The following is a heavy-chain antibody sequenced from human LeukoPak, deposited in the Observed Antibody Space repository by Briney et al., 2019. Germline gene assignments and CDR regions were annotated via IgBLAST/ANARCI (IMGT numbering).Heavy chain of an antibody. D-gene: IGHD2-2*01. V-gene: IGHV1-69*02. J-gene: IGHJ5*02. CDR3: ARYHLTYCSSTSCHWFDP. CDR1: GYTFTGYY. CDR2: IIPILGIA. Sequence: GASVKVSCKASGYTFTGYYMHWVRQAPGQGLEWMGRIIPILGIANYAQKFQGRVTITADKSTSTAYMELSSLRSEDTAVYYCARYHLTYCSSTSCHWFDPWGQGTLVTVSS.